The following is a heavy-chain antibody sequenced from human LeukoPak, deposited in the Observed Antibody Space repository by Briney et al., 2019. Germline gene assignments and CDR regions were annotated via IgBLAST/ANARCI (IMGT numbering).Heavy chain of an antibody. V-gene: IGHV3-23*01. Sequence: GGSLRLSCAASGFTFSSYSMSWVRQAPGKGLEWVSAISGSGGSTYYADSVQGRVTISRDNSKNTLYLQMKSLRAEDTAVYYCAKRGYCSSTSCYQPSALDYWGQGTLVTVSS. CDR1: GFTFSSYS. CDR3: AKRGYCSSTSCYQPSALDY. J-gene: IGHJ4*02. CDR2: ISGSGGST. D-gene: IGHD2-2*01.